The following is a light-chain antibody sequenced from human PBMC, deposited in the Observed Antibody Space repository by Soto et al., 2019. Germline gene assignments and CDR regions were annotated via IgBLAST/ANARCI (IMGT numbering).Light chain of an antibody. V-gene: IGKV3-20*01. Sequence: EIVFTQSPGTLSLSPGERAALSCRASQSVSSTYLAWYXQXXGXAPMXLIYGASSRATGIPDRFSGSGSGTDFTLTISRLEPEDFAVYYCQQYGSSPLTFGQGTKV. J-gene: IGKJ1*01. CDR3: QQYGSSPLT. CDR2: GAS. CDR1: QSVSSTY.